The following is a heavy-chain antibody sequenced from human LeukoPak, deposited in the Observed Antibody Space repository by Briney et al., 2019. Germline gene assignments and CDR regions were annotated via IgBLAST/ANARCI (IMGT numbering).Heavy chain of an antibody. V-gene: IGHV3-11*05. J-gene: IGHJ6*02. CDR2: ISSRSSYT. CDR1: GDSISSGSYY. Sequence: PSETLSLTCTVSGDSISSGSYYMSWIRQAPGKGLEWVSYISSRSSYTDYADSVKGRFTISRDSARDSLYLQMNSLRAEDTAVYYCARDRISGQYYYYGMDVWGQGTTVTVSS. D-gene: IGHD2-15*01. CDR3: ARDRISGQYYYYGMDV.